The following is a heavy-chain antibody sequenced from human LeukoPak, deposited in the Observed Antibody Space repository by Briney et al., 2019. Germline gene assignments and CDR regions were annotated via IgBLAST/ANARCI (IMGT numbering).Heavy chain of an antibody. CDR3: ARDLMAGFDY. V-gene: IGHV4-59*01. D-gene: IGHD6-19*01. CDR2: IYYRAST. Sequence: PSGTLSLTRTVSGGSLTSYYWSWIRQPPGQGLEWIGYIYYRASTNYNPSLKSRVTISVDTSKNRFSLMLSSVTAADTAVYYCARDLMAGFDYWGQGTLVTVSS. CDR1: GGSLTSYY. J-gene: IGHJ4*02.